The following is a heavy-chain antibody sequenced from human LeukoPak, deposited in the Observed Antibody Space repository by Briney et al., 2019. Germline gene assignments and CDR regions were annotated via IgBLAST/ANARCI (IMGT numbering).Heavy chain of an antibody. V-gene: IGHV3-30*18. CDR3: AKDLGRAFDI. Sequence: AGSLRLSCAASGFTFSTIGMHWVRQPPGKGLEWVTIISYDGSNKHYADSVKGRFTISRDNSKNTLYLQMNSLRAEDTALYFCAKDLGRAFDIWGQGTLVTVSS. D-gene: IGHD1-26*01. CDR2: ISYDGSNK. J-gene: IGHJ3*02. CDR1: GFTFSTIG.